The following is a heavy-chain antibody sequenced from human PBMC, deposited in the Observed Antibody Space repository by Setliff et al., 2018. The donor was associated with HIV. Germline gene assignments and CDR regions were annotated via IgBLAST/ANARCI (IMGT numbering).Heavy chain of an antibody. CDR1: GFTFSSYP. J-gene: IGHJ4*02. V-gene: IGHV3-23*01. CDR3: AKEPKLGGIAAPFDY. Sequence: VGSLRLSCAASGFTFSSYPMSWVRQSPGKGPERVSAISDGGGSTYYAVSVKGRFTISRDNSKNTLYLQMNSLRVEDTAVYYCAKEPKLGGIAAPFDYWGQGTLVTVSS. CDR2: ISDGGGST. D-gene: IGHD6-6*01.